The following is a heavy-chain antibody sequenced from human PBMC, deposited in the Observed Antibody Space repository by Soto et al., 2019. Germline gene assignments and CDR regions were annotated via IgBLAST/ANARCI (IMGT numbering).Heavy chain of an antibody. CDR3: ASSSFSSDNFFRNLDS. Sequence: GASVKVSCKASGYTFTGYYMHWVRQAPGQGLEWMGWINPNSGGTNYAQKFQGRVTMTRDTSISTAYMELSRLRSDDTAVYYCASSSFSSDNFFRNLDSWGQGTLVTVSS. CDR1: GYTFTGYY. V-gene: IGHV1-2*02. CDR2: INPNSGGT. J-gene: IGHJ4*02.